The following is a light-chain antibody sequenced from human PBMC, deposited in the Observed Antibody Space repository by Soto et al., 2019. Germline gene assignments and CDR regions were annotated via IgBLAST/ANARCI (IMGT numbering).Light chain of an antibody. CDR2: AAS. CDR3: QQLNSYPRT. V-gene: IGKV1-8*01. Sequence: AIRMTQSPSSFSASTGDRVTITCRASQGISSYLAWYQQKPGKAPKLLIYAASTLQSGVPSRFSGSGSGTDFTLTISSLQPDDFATYYCQQLNSYPRTFGGGTKVDIK. CDR1: QGISSY. J-gene: IGKJ4*01.